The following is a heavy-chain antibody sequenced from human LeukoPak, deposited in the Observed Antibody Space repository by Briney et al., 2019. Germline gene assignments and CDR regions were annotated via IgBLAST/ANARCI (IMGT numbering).Heavy chain of an antibody. CDR3: ARGQWLVLDAFDI. V-gene: IGHV3-30-3*01. J-gene: IGHJ3*02. Sequence: PGRSLRLSCAATGFTFTTYAMVWARQAPGKGLEWVAVISSDGSNKYYADSVKGRFTISRDNSKNMLYLQMNSLRAEDTAVYYCARGQWLVLDAFDIWGQGTMVTVSS. CDR1: GFTFTTYA. CDR2: ISSDGSNK. D-gene: IGHD6-19*01.